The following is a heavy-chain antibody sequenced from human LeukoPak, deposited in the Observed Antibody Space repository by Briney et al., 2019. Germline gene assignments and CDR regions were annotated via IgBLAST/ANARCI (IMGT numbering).Heavy chain of an antibody. CDR1: GASIISPYW. CDR3: VRTPRD. D-gene: IGHD2-21*01. V-gene: IGHV4-4*02. CDR2: IYHEGNT. Sequence: SETLSLTCAVSGASIISPYWLTWVRQPPGKGLEWVGEIYHEGNTNYNPSLKSRLSVSLDKSRNQFSLKLSFVTAADTAVYYCVRTPRDWGQGILVTVSS. J-gene: IGHJ4*02.